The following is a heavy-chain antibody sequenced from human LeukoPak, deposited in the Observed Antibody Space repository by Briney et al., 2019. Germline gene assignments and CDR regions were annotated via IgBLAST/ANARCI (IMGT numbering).Heavy chain of an antibody. CDR2: INAGNDNT. CDR1: GYTFSNYA. V-gene: IGHV1-3*01. Sequence: ASVKVSCKASGYTFSNYAMHWVRQAPGQRLEWMGWINAGNDNTKYSQNFQGRVTITRDTSASTVYMELSDLRSEDTAVYYCARGFGDYWGQGTLVTGSS. CDR3: ARGFGDY. D-gene: IGHD3-16*01. J-gene: IGHJ4*02.